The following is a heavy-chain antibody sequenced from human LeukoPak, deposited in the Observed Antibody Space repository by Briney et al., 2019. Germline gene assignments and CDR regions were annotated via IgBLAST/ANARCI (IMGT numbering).Heavy chain of an antibody. CDR1: GGSISSYY. V-gene: IGHV4-4*07. Sequence: PSGTLSLTCTVSGGSISSYYWSWIRQPAGKGLEWIGGIYTSGSNNYNPSLKSRVTMSVDTSKNPFSLKLSSVTAADTAVYYCARGRDGYYAGTYYFDYWGKGTLVTVSS. CDR3: ARGRDGYYAGTYYFDY. D-gene: IGHD5-24*01. J-gene: IGHJ4*02. CDR2: IYTSGSN.